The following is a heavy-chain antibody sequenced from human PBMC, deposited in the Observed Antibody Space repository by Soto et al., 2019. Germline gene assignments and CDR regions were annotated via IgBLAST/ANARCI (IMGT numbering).Heavy chain of an antibody. CDR1: GFTFTGSA. J-gene: IGHJ4*02. CDR2: IRDRTNNYAT. D-gene: IGHD5-18*01. CDR3: SNLDGYNIDK. Sequence: EVQLVESGGGLVQPGGSLKLSCAASGFTFTGSAMHWVRQASGKGLEWVGRIRDRTNNYATAYAASVKGRFTISRDDSKNATYMQRNKLKTEYTAVYDSSNLDGYNIDKWGQGTLVTVS. V-gene: IGHV3-73*02.